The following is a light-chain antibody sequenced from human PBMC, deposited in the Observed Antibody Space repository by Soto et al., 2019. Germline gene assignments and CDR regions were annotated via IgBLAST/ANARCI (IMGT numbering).Light chain of an antibody. CDR1: QSVISTY. Sequence: IVLTQSPGTLSLSPGERATLSCRASQSVISTYLAWFQHQPGQAPRLLIYGTSNRASGIPDRFSGSGSGTVFSLTISRLEPEDFAVYYCQHYGNSVFTFGHGTRLEIK. CDR3: QHYGNSVFT. V-gene: IGKV3-20*01. CDR2: GTS. J-gene: IGKJ5*01.